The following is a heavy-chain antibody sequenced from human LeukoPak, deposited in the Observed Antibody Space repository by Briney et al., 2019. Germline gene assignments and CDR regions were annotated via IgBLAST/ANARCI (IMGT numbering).Heavy chain of an antibody. CDR1: GFTFNRYA. CDR3: AKGPNDDSNYLFDH. D-gene: IGHD4-11*01. Sequence: PGGSLRLSCAASGFTFNRYAMSWVRQAPGKGLEWVSLITGSGGNTYHADSVKGRLTASRDNSKITQYLHMNSLRAEDTAVYHCAKGPNDDSNYLFDHWGQGTLVTVSS. J-gene: IGHJ5*02. V-gene: IGHV3-23*01. CDR2: ITGSGGNT.